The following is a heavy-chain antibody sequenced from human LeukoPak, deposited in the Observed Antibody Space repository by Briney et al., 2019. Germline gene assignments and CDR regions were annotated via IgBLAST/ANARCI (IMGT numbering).Heavy chain of an antibody. CDR2: INHGGST. V-gene: IGHV4-34*01. CDR3: ARIGDGNNRPPDY. J-gene: IGHJ4*02. CDR1: VGSFSGYY. Sequence: SETLSLTCAVYVGSFSGYYLSWIRQPPGKGLEWVGEINHGGSTNYNPSLKSRVTISVDTSKNQFSLKLNSVTAADTAVYYCARIGDGNNRPPDYWGQGTPVTVSS. D-gene: IGHD5-24*01.